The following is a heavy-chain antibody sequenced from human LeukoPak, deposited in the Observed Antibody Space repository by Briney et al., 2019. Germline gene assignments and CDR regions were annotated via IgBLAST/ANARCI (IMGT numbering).Heavy chain of an antibody. CDR3: ARDLPHFDERYYYHGMDV. D-gene: IGHD3-9*01. Sequence: GASVKVSCKASGYTFTSYGISWVRQAPGQGLEWMGWISAYNGNTNYAQKLQGRVTMTTDTSTSTAYMELRSLRSDDTAVYYCARDLPHFDERYYYHGMDVWGQGTTVTVSS. CDR2: ISAYNGNT. J-gene: IGHJ6*02. V-gene: IGHV1-18*01. CDR1: GYTFTSYG.